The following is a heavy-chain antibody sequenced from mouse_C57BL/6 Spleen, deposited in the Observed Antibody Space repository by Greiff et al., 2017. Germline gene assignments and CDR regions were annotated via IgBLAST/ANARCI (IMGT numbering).Heavy chain of an antibody. V-gene: IGHV1-53*01. D-gene: IGHD1-1*01. CDR2: INPSNGGT. CDR1: GYTFTSYW. Sequence: QVQLQQPGTELVKPGASVKLSCKASGYTFTSYWMHWVKQRPGQGLEWIGNINPSNGGTNYNEKFKSKATLTVDKSSSTAYMQLSSLTSDDSAVXYCSRDPIATVVEGYCDVWGTGTTVTVSS. J-gene: IGHJ1*03. CDR3: SRDPIATVVEGYCDV.